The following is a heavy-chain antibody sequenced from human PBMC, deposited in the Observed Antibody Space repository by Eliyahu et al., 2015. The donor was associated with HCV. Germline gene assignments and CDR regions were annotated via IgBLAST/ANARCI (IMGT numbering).Heavy chain of an antibody. Sequence: EVQLVESGGGLXQPGGSLRLSCXASGFTFSXYXMNWVRQAPGKGLEWVSYISSSSSTIYYADSVKGRFTISRDNAKNSLYLQMNSLRDEDTAVYYCARGARWELSYYYGMDVWGQGTTVSVSS. CDR1: GFTFSXYX. V-gene: IGHV3-48*02. J-gene: IGHJ6*02. CDR3: ARGARWELSYYYGMDV. CDR2: ISSSSSTI. D-gene: IGHD1-26*01.